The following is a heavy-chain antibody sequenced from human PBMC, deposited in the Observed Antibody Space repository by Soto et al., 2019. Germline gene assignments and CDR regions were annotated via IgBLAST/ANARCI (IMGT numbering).Heavy chain of an antibody. V-gene: IGHV3-23*01. Sequence: GGSLRLSCVTSGFSFSNSGMSWVRQAPGKGLDWVSGISGNGRNTYYADSVKGRFLVSRDNSGNTLFLQMNSLRAEDTAIYFCAKNGLSNSPSAIDSWGQRTLVTVSS. CDR2: ISGNGRNT. CDR3: AKNGLSNSPSAIDS. J-gene: IGHJ4*02. CDR1: GFSFSNSG. D-gene: IGHD1-1*01.